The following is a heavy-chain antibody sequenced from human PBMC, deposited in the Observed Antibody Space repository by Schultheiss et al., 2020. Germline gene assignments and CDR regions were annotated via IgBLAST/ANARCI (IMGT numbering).Heavy chain of an antibody. J-gene: IGHJ4*02. CDR2: ISSSSSYI. Sequence: GESLKISCAASGFTFSSYWMSWVRQAPGKGLEWVSAISSSSSYIYYADSVKGRFTISRDNAKNSLYLQMNSLRAEDTALYYCAKDITGYSSSSFDYWGQGTLVTVSS. CDR3: AKDITGYSSSSFDY. CDR1: GFTFSSYW. D-gene: IGHD6-13*01. V-gene: IGHV3-21*04.